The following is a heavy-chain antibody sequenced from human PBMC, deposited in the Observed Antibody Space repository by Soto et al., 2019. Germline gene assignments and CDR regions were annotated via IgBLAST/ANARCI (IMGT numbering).Heavy chain of an antibody. CDR3: ARVGGDDFGDSGGFDY. J-gene: IGHJ4*02. V-gene: IGHV4-59*01. CDR1: GGSIRDYF. D-gene: IGHD4-17*01. Sequence: PSETLSLTCTVSGGSIRDYFLTWMRQPPGKGLEWIGYIYYSGRTNYNPSLKSRVSISVDTSKNHFSLQLRSVTAADTAVYYCARVGGDDFGDSGGFDYWGQGTLVTVYS. CDR2: IYYSGRT.